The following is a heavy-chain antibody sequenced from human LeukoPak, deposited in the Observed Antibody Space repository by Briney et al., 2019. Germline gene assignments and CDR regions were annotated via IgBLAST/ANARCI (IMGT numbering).Heavy chain of an antibody. CDR3: ARGERELPFDY. Sequence: PSETLSLTCTVSGASISSGTYSWSWIRQPPGEGLEWIGYIYYSGSTYYNPSLKSRVTISVDTSKNQFSLKLSSVTAADTAVYYCARGERELPFDYWGQGTLVTVSS. CDR2: IYYSGST. J-gene: IGHJ4*02. CDR1: GASISSGTYS. V-gene: IGHV4-30-4*01. D-gene: IGHD1-26*01.